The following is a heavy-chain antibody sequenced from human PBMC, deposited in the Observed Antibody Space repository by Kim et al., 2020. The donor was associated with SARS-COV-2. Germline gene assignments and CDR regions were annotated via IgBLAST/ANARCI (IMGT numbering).Heavy chain of an antibody. Sequence: GGSLRLSCAASGFSFSNYSMSWVRQTPGKGLEWVSYIGGSGGTTYYADSVKGRFTISRDNSKNTLYLQMNTLRAEDTAVYYCAKQAASNKGDGADHWGQG. CDR2: IGGSGGTT. CDR3: AKQAASNKGDGADH. V-gene: IGHV3-23*01. J-gene: IGHJ5*02. CDR1: GFSFSNYS. D-gene: IGHD3-16*01.